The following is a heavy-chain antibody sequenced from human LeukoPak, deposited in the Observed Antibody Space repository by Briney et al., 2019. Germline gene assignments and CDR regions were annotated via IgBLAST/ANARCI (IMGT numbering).Heavy chain of an antibody. CDR2: ISGCGTNT. V-gene: IGHV3-23*01. J-gene: IGHJ4*02. CDR3: ARGRRIGTNSYYFDY. Sequence: PGGSLRLSCAASGFTFSTYAINWVRQAPGRGLGWLSSISGCGTNTHNADSVRGRFTISRDNSKNTVYLQMNSLRAEDTAIYFCARGRRIGTNSYYFDYWGQGALVTVSS. CDR1: GFTFSTYA. D-gene: IGHD1-26*01.